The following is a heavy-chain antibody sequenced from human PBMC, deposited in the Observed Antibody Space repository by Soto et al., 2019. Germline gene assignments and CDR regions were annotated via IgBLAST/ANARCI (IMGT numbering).Heavy chain of an antibody. CDR2: IYSDGNT. CDR3: ASGATYAFNI. J-gene: IGHJ3*02. CDR1: GLIVSANY. Sequence: VQLVESGGGLVQPGGSLRLSCAASGLIVSANYMSWVRQAPGKGLEWVSIIYSDGNTYYADSVKGRFTISRHSFRDTLYLQMDSLRPEDTAVYYCASGATYAFNIWGQGTMVTVSA. V-gene: IGHV3-53*04. D-gene: IGHD1-26*01.